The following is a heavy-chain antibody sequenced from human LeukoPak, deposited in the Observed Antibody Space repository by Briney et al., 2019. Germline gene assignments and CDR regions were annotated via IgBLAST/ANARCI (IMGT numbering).Heavy chain of an antibody. D-gene: IGHD4-17*01. V-gene: IGHV1-3*01. CDR3: ARARWTSTATTYYLDH. CDR1: GYTFNSYA. CDR2: IDANNGKT. Sequence: ASVKVSCKASGYTFNSYAIHWVRQAPGQRLEWMGWIDANNGKTKYSQNLQGRVTITRDTSATTAYMDLSSLRSEDTAVYYCARARWTSTATTYYLDHWGQGTPVTVSS. J-gene: IGHJ4*02.